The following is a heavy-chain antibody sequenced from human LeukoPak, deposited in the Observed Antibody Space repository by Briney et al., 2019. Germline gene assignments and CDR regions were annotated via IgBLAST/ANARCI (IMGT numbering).Heavy chain of an antibody. V-gene: IGHV4-34*01. J-gene: IGHJ4*02. CDR1: GGSFSGYY. D-gene: IGHD3-22*01. CDR2: INHSGST. Sequence: SETLSLTCAVYGGSFSGYYWSWIRQPPGKGLEWIGEINHSGSTNYNPSLKSRVTISVDTSKNQFSLKLSSVTAADTSVYYCARVDSWLYYFDYWGQGTLVTVSS. CDR3: ARVDSWLYYFDY.